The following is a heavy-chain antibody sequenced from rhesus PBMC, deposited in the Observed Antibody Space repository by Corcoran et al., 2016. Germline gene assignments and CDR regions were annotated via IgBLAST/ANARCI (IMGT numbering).Heavy chain of an antibody. J-gene: IGHJ4*01. Sequence: QVQLQESGPAVVKPSETLSLTCAVSGGSISSSNWWSWIRQSPGKGLEWIGGSHGSTRNPAYVTSLKSLITITKDTAKTQFAMKLSSMTAADTAVDYGGSGPLSQFDYWGQGVLVTVSS. CDR2: SHGSTRNP. D-gene: IGHD6-13*01. V-gene: IGHV4-93*01. CDR1: GGSISSSNW. CDR3: GSGPLSQFDY.